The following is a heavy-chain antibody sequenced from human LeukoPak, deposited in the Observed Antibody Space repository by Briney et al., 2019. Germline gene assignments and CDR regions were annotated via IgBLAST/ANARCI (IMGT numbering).Heavy chain of an antibody. CDR2: IYYSGST. D-gene: IGHD2-2*01. J-gene: IGHJ5*02. CDR1: GGSISSGGYY. CDR3: APRDCSSTSCYPNWFDP. Sequence: PSETLSLTCTVSGGSISSGGYYWSWIRQHRGKGLEWIGYIYYSGSTYYNPSLKSRVTITVDTSKNQFSLKLSSVTAADTAVYYCAPRDCSSTSCYPNWFDPWGQGTLVTVSS. V-gene: IGHV4-31*03.